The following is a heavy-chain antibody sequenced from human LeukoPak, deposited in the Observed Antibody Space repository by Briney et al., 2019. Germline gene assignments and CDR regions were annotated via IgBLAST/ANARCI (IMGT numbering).Heavy chain of an antibody. D-gene: IGHD3-22*01. J-gene: IGHJ4*02. CDR1: GYTFTSYG. CDR2: ISAYNGNT. V-gene: IGHV1-18*01. CDR3: ARLETGDSSGYYD. Sequence: ASVKVSCRASGYTFTSYGISWVRQAPGQGREGMGWISAYNGNTNYAQKLQGRVTMTTDTSTSTAYMELRSLRSDDTAVYYCARLETGDSSGYYDWGQGTLVTVSS.